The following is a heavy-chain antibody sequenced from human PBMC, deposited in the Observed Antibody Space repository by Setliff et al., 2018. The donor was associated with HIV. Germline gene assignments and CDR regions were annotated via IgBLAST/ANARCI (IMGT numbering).Heavy chain of an antibody. V-gene: IGHV3-64*02. CDR1: GFTFSTFG. J-gene: IGHJ4*02. Sequence: PGGSLRLSCAASGFTFSTFGMNWLRQAPGKGLEYVSAITHDGAKTYYADSVKGRFTISRDNSKNTVYLQMGSLRVEDMAVYHCARGTPRGSYDYWGQGTPVTVSS. CDR3: ARGTPRGSYDY. D-gene: IGHD1-26*01. CDR2: ITHDGAKT.